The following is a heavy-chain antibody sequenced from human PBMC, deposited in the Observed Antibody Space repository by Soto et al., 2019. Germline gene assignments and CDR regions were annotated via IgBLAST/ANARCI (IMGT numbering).Heavy chain of an antibody. D-gene: IGHD2-2*01. V-gene: IGHV1-69*04. J-gene: IGHJ6*02. CDR1: GDSFSRST. Sequence: SVKVSCKSSGDSFSRSTFSWVRQAPGQGLEWMGRIIPILGIANYAQKFQGRVTITADESTSTAYMELSSLRSEDTAVYYCAREGLVLVPTTVNSDYYYYAMDVWGQGTTVTVSS. CDR2: IIPILGIA. CDR3: AREGLVLVPTTVNSDYYYYAMDV.